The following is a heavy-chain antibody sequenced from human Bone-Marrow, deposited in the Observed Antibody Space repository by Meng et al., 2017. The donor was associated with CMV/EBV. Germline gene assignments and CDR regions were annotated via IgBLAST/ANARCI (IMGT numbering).Heavy chain of an antibody. CDR1: GYTFTGYY. V-gene: IGHV1-2*02. Sequence: ASVKVSCKASGYTFTGYYMHWVRQAPGQGLEWMGWINPNSGGTNYAQKFQGRVTMTRDTSISTAYMELSRLRSDDTAVYYCASGVLMAGGINWFDPWGQGTLGTVSS. CDR3: ASGVLMAGGINWFDP. J-gene: IGHJ5*02. CDR2: INPNSGGT. D-gene: IGHD2-8*01.